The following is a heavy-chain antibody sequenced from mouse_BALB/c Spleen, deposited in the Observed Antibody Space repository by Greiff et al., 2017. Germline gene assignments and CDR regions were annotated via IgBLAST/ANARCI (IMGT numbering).Heavy chain of an antibody. Sequence: EVQLQQSGAELVKPGASVKLSCTATGFNIKDTYMHWVKQRPEQGLEWIGRIDPANGNTKYDPKFQGKATITADTSSNTAYLQLSSLTSEDTAVYYWARSCYYGRDYWGQGTSVTVSS. J-gene: IGHJ4*01. V-gene: IGHV14-3*02. CDR2: IDPANGNT. CDR1: GFNIKDTY. CDR3: ARSCYYGRDY.